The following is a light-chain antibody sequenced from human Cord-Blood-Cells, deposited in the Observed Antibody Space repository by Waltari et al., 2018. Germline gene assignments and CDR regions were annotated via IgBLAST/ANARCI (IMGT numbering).Light chain of an antibody. J-gene: IGKJ4*01. CDR1: QSISSY. V-gene: IGKV1-39*01. Sequence: DIQMTQSPSSLSASVGDRVTITCRASQSISSYLNWYQQKPGKAPKLLIYAESSLQSGVPSRFSGSGSGTDFTLTSSSLHPEDFATYYCQQSYSTPTFGGGTKVEIK. CDR3: QQSYSTPT. CDR2: AES.